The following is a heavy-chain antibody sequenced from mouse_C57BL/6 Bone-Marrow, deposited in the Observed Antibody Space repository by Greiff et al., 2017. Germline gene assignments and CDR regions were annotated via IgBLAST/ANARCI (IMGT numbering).Heavy chain of an antibody. Sequence: VQLQPSGAELMKPGASVKHSCKATGYTFTGYWIEWVKQRPGHGLEWIGEILPGSVSTNYNEKFKGKATFTADTSSNTAYMQLSSLTTEDSAIYYCARSTAQASFDYWGQGTTLTVSS. CDR1: GYTFTGYW. CDR3: ARSTAQASFDY. V-gene: IGHV1-9*01. J-gene: IGHJ2*01. CDR2: ILPGSVST. D-gene: IGHD3-2*02.